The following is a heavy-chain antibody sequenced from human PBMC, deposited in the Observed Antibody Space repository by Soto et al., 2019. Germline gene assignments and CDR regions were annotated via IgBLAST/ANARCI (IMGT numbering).Heavy chain of an antibody. CDR1: GFSLSSTAVG. J-gene: IGHJ4*02. D-gene: IGHD3-22*01. CDR2: MYWNDDN. Sequence: QITLKESGPTLVRPTQTLTLTCTFSGFSLSSTAVGVDWIRQAPGQAPEWLALMYWNDDNHYSPPLKSRLTLTKDTSKNQVVLTMTNVDPVDTATYYCAHGSGWLFDHWGQGTLVTVTS. CDR3: AHGSGWLFDH. V-gene: IGHV2-5*01.